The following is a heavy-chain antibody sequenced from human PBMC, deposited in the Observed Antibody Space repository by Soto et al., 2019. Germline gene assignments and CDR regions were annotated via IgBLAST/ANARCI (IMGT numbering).Heavy chain of an antibody. CDR1: GGSVSSGSYY. CDR3: ATVLLWFGEFPHYFDY. D-gene: IGHD3-10*01. V-gene: IGHV4-61*01. CDR2: IYYSGST. Sequence: SETLSLTCTVSGGSVSSGSYYWSWIRQPPGKGLEWIGYIYYSGSTNYNPSLKSRVTISVDTSKNQFSLKLSSVTAADTAVYYCATVLLWFGEFPHYFDYWGQGTLVTVSS. J-gene: IGHJ4*02.